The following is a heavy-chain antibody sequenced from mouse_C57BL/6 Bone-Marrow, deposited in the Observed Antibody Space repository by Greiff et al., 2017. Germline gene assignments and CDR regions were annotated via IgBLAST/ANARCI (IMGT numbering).Heavy chain of an antibody. CDR1: GFNIKDDY. CDR2: IDPENGDT. D-gene: IGHD4-1*01. J-gene: IGHJ1*03. CDR3: TTAELNWYFDV. Sequence: SGAELVRPGASVKLSCTASGFNIKDDYMHWVKQRPEQGLEWIGWIDPENGDTEYASKFQGKATITADTSSNTAYLQLSSLTSEDTAVYYCTTAELNWYFDVWGTGTTVTVSS. V-gene: IGHV14-4*01.